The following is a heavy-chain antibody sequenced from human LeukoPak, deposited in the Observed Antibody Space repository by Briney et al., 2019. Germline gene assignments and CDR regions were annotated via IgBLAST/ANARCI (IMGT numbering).Heavy chain of an antibody. CDR1: GGSVSSGSYY. CDR3: ARVASGYDVFDI. V-gene: IGHV4-61*01. D-gene: IGHD3-3*01. Sequence: SSETLSLTCTVSGGSVSSGSYYWSWIRQPPGKVLQWIGYIYYSGSTNYNPSLKSRVTISVDASKNQFSLKLSSVTAADTAVFYCARVASGYDVFDIWGQGTMVTVSS. J-gene: IGHJ3*02. CDR2: IYYSGST.